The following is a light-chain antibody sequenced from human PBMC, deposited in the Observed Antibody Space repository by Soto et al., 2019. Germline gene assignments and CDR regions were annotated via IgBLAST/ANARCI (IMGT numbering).Light chain of an antibody. V-gene: IGKV1-39*01. CDR1: QSISSC. CDR2: AAS. J-gene: IGKJ1*01. CDR3: QQSYSTPQT. Sequence: DIQMTQSPSSLSASVGDRVTITCRASQSISSCLNWYQQKPGKAPKLLIYAASSLQSGVPSRFSGSGFGTDFTLTISSLQPEDFATYYCQQSYSTPQTFGQGTKVEIK.